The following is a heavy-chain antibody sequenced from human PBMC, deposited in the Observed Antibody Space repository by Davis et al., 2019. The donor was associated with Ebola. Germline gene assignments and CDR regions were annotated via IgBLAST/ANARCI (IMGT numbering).Heavy chain of an antibody. CDR2: IYYSGST. D-gene: IGHD3-3*01. J-gene: IGHJ1*01. V-gene: IGHV4-39*07. CDR3: ARGGPYDFWSGYGPAPSEYFQH. CDR1: GGSISSSSYY. Sequence: PGGSLRLSCTVSGGSISSSSYYWGWIRQPPGKGLEWIGSIYYSGSTYYNPSLKSRVTISVDTSKNQFSLKLSSVTAADTAVYYCARGGPYDFWSGYGPAPSEYFQHWGQGTLVTVSS.